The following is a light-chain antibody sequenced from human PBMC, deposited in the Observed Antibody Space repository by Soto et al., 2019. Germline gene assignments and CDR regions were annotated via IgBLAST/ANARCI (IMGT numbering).Light chain of an antibody. Sequence: QLVLTQSPSASASLGASVKLTCTLSSGHDYYAIAWHQQLPEKGPRYLMTLYSDGGHMKGDGIPDRFSGSSAGPERYLTISSLQSEDEAGYYCSSFTRSNSYVFGTGTKLTVL. CDR2: LYSDGGH. CDR1: SGHDYYA. CDR3: SSFTRSNSYV. J-gene: IGLJ1*01. V-gene: IGLV4-69*01.